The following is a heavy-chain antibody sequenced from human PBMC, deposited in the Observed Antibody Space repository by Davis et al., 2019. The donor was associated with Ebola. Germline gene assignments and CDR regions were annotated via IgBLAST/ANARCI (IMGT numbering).Heavy chain of an antibody. CDR2: INPSGGST. D-gene: IGHD4-11*01. CDR1: GYTFTSYY. J-gene: IGHJ5*01. Sequence: ASVPVSCKASGYTFTSYYMHWVRQPPPQGLDWMGIINPSGGSTSHAQKFQGRVTMTRDTSTSTVYMELSSLRSEDTAVYYCARAGADESNYQWFDSWGQGTLVTVSS. CDR3: ARAGADESNYQWFDS. V-gene: IGHV1-46*01.